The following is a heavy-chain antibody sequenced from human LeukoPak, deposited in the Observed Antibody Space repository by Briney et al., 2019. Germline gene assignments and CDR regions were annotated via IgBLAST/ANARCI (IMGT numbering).Heavy chain of an antibody. D-gene: IGHD2-8*01. CDR3: AREISYCTNGVCYSVWFDP. J-gene: IGHJ5*02. V-gene: IGHV4-34*01. CDR1: GGSFSGYY. CDR2: INHSGST. Sequence: PSETLSLTCAVYGGSFSGYYWSWIRQPPGKGLEWIGEINHSGSTNYNPSLKSRVTISVDTSKNQFSLKLSSVTAADTAVYYCAREISYCTNGVCYSVWFDPWGQGTLVTVSS.